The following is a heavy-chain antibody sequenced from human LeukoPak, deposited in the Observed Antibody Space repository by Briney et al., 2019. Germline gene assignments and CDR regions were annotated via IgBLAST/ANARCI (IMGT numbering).Heavy chain of an antibody. CDR2: INPNSGGT. V-gene: IGHV1-2*02. CDR3: AREAVGVVVAGTGAFDI. J-gene: IGHJ3*02. CDR1: GYTFTGYY. Sequence: ASVKVSCKASGYTFTGYYMHWVRQAPGQGLEWMGWINPNSGGTNYAQKFQGRVTMTRDTSISTAYMELRSLRSDDTAVYYCAREAVGVVVAGTGAFDIWGQGTMVTVSS. D-gene: IGHD2-15*01.